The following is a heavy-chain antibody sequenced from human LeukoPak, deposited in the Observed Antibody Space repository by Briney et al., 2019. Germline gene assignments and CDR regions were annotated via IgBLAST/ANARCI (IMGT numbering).Heavy chain of an antibody. CDR1: GYTFTGYY. D-gene: IGHD6-13*01. Sequence: GASVKVSCKASGYTFTGYYMHWVRQAPGQGLEWMGWINPNSGGTNYAQKFQGRVTMTRDTSIGTAYMELSRLRSDDTAVYYCARGAAVNYYYYYGMDVWGQGTTVTVSS. CDR3: ARGAAVNYYYYYGMDV. V-gene: IGHV1-2*02. J-gene: IGHJ6*02. CDR2: INPNSGGT.